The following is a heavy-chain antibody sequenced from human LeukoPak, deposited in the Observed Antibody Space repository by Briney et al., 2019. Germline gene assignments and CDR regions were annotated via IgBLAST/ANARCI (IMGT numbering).Heavy chain of an antibody. V-gene: IGHV3-30*18. CDR3: AKDRDPILPVYYYYGMDV. D-gene: IGHD2-21*02. CDR2: ISYDGSNK. J-gene: IGHJ6*02. CDR1: GFTFSSYG. Sequence: GGSLRLSCAASGFTFSSYGMHWVRQAPGKGLEWVAVISYDGSNKYYADSVKGRFTISRDNSKNTLYLQMNSLRAEDTAVYYCAKDRDPILPVYYYYGMDVWGQGTTVTVSS.